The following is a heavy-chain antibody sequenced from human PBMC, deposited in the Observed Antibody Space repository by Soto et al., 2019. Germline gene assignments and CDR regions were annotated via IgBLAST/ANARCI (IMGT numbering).Heavy chain of an antibody. CDR2: IYYSGST. Sequence: PSETLSLTCTVSGGSISSYYWSWIRQPPGKGLEWIGYIYYSGSTNYNPSLKSRVTISVDTSKNQFSLKLSSVTAADTAVYYCARGSGYCSGGSCYTYYMDVWGKGTTVTVSS. CDR1: GGSISSYY. V-gene: IGHV4-59*08. J-gene: IGHJ6*03. D-gene: IGHD2-15*01. CDR3: ARGSGYCSGGSCYTYYMDV.